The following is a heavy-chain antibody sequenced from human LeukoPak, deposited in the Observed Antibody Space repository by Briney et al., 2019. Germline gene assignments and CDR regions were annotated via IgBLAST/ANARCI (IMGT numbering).Heavy chain of an antibody. J-gene: IGHJ4*02. CDR3: ARESPYYDSSGYYSGHFDY. CDR1: GGTFSSYA. CDR2: IIPIFGTA. V-gene: IGHV1-69*13. Sequence: SVKVSCKASGGTFSSYAISWVRQAPGQGLEWMGGIIPIFGTANYAQKFLGRVTITADESTSTAYMELSSLRSEDTAVYYCARESPYYDSSGYYSGHFDYWGQGTLVTVSS. D-gene: IGHD3-22*01.